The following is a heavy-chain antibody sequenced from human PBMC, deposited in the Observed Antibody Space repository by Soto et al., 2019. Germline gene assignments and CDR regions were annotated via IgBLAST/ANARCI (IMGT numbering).Heavy chain of an antibody. CDR3: ATLWGTAMVKIDY. CDR1: GGTFSSYA. CDR2: IIPIFGTA. Sequence: QVQLVQSGAEVKKPGSSVKVSCKASGGTFSSYAISWVRQAPGQGLEWMGGIIPIFGTANYAQKFQGRVTITADKSTSTAYMELISLRSEDMAVYYWATLWGTAMVKIDYWGQGTLVTVSS. V-gene: IGHV1-69*06. D-gene: IGHD5-18*01. J-gene: IGHJ4*02.